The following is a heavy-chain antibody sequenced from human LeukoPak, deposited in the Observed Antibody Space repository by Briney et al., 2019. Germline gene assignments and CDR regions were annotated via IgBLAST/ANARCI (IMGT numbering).Heavy chain of an antibody. CDR1: GYTFTGYY. CDR3: ARGARYFDWLPDDF. CDR2: INPNSGGT. J-gene: IGHJ4*02. V-gene: IGHV1-2*02. D-gene: IGHD3-9*01. Sequence: GASVKVSCKASGYTFTGYYMHWVRQAPGQGLEWMGWINPNSGGTIYAHQFRGRVTMTRDTSITTAYMELSRLRSDDTAVYYCARGARYFDWLPDDFWCQGTLVTVSS.